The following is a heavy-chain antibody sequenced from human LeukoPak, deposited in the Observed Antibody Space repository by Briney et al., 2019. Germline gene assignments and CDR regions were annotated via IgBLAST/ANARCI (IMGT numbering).Heavy chain of an antibody. Sequence: QPGRSLRLSCAASGFTVSSNYMSWVRQTPGKGLEWVSIIYYDGSTYYADSVKGRFTISRDNSKNTMYLQMNSLRAEDTAVYYCARPLRINCGMDVWGQGTTVTVSS. CDR1: GFTVSSNY. D-gene: IGHD3-3*01. CDR3: ARPLRINCGMDV. CDR2: IYYDGST. J-gene: IGHJ6*02. V-gene: IGHV3-53*01.